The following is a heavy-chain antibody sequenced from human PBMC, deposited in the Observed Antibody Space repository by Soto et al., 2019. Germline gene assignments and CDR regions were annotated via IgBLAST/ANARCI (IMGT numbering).Heavy chain of an antibody. D-gene: IGHD3-22*01. V-gene: IGHV3-53*02. Sequence: EVQLVETGGGLIQAGGSLRLSCAASGFSVSSNDMSWVRQAPGKGLEWVAVIYSSGSTYYADSVKGRFTISRDNSKNTLYLQMNSLRAEDTAVYYCARGDGSGYVEYYFEYWGQGTLVTVSS. J-gene: IGHJ4*02. CDR2: IYSSGST. CDR1: GFSVSSND. CDR3: ARGDGSGYVEYYFEY.